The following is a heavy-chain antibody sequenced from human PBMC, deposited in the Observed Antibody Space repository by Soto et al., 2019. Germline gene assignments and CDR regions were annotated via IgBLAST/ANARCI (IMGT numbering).Heavy chain of an antibody. V-gene: IGHV1-18*01. CDR1: GYTFTRSG. Sequence: ASVKVSCKTSGYTFTRSGISWVRQAPGQGLEWMGWISTYNGDTNYAQTFQGRVTMTTDTSTSTVHMEVRSLRSDDTAVYYCARGDAFDIWGQGTMVTVSS. CDR2: ISTYNGDT. J-gene: IGHJ3*02. CDR3: ARGDAFDI.